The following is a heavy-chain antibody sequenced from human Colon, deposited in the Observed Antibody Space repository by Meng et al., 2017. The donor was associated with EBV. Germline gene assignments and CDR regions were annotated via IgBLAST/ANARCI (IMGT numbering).Heavy chain of an antibody. Sequence: AAGPRLVNPSQPLSLTCAVSGGSISSGGYYWSWIRQPPGKGLEWIGYIYYSGSTYYIPSLKSRVTISVDTAKNQFSLKLSSVTAADTAVYYCARSAMISAWFDPWGQGTLVTVSS. V-gene: IGHV4-30-4*01. CDR1: GGSISSGGYY. J-gene: IGHJ5*02. D-gene: IGHD3-22*01. CDR2: IYYSGST. CDR3: ARSAMISAWFDP.